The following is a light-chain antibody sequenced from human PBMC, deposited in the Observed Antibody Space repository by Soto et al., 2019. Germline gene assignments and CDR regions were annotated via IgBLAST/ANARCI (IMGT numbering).Light chain of an antibody. J-gene: IGKJ1*01. Sequence: DIQMTQSPSSLSASVGDRVTITCRARQGISNYLAWYQQKPGKVPKLLIYAASTLQSGAPSRCSGSGSGTDFTLHISRLQPEDVATYYCQKYNSAPRTFGQGTKVEIK. CDR2: AAS. CDR1: QGISNY. V-gene: IGKV1-27*01. CDR3: QKYNSAPRT.